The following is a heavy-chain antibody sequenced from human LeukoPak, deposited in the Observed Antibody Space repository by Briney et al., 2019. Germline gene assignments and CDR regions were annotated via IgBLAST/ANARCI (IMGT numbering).Heavy chain of an antibody. CDR3: ARLMKPDDDFWSGYPNQFDY. D-gene: IGHD3-3*01. Sequence: ASVKVSCKASGYTFTSYAMNWVRQAPGQGLEWMGWIITNTGNQTYAQGFTGRFVFSLDTSVSTAYLQISSLKTEDTAVYYCARLMKPDDDFWSGYPNQFDYWGQGTLVTVSS. CDR1: GYTFTSYA. J-gene: IGHJ4*02. CDR2: IITNTGNQ. V-gene: IGHV7-4-1*02.